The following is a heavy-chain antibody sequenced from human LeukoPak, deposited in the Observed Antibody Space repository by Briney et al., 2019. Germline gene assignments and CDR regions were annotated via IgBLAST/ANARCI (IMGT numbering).Heavy chain of an antibody. J-gene: IGHJ5*02. V-gene: IGHV1-2*02. Sequence: ASVKVSCKASGYTFTGYYMHWVRQTPGQGLEWMGWINPNSGGTNYAQKFQGRVTMTRGTSISTAYMELSRLRSDDTAVYYCARGNYDYVWGSYAYNWFDPWGQGTLVTVSS. CDR3: ARGNYDYVWGSYAYNWFDP. CDR1: GYTFTGYY. CDR2: INPNSGGT. D-gene: IGHD3-16*01.